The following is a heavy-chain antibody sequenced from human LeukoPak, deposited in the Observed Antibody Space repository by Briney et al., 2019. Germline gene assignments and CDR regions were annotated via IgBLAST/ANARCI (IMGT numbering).Heavy chain of an antibody. D-gene: IGHD3-22*01. CDR2: MNPNSGNT. J-gene: IGHJ4*02. CDR1: GYTFTSYD. V-gene: IGHV1-8*03. CDR3: ARGQFGYYYDSSSYLNFDY. Sequence: ASVKVSCKASGYTFTSYDINWVRQATGQGLEWMGWMNPNSGNTGYAQKFQGRVTITRNTSISTAYMELSSLRSEDTAVYSCARGQFGYYYDSSSYLNFDYWGQGTLVTVSS.